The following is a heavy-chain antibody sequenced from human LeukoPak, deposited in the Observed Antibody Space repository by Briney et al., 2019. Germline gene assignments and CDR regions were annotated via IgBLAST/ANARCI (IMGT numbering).Heavy chain of an antibody. CDR1: GFTFSSYW. J-gene: IGHJ4*02. D-gene: IGHD3-10*01. CDR2: IKEDGSEK. CDR3: ARFIRGVTQSSYDS. Sequence: GRSLRLSCAASGFTFSSYWMSWVRQAPGKGLEWVANIKEDGSEKYNVDSVKGRFTISRDNAKNSLYLQMNSLRAEDTAVYYCARFIRGVTQSSYDSWGQGTLVTVSS. V-gene: IGHV3-7*01.